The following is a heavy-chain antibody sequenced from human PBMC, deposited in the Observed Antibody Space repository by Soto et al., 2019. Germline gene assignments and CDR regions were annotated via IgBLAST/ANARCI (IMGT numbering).Heavy chain of an antibody. D-gene: IGHD6-6*01. Sequence: ASVKVSCKASGYTFTGYYMHWVRQAPGQGLEWMGWINPNSGGTNYAQKFHGRVTMTRDTSISTAYMELSRLRSDDTAVYYCARGSSSSDYYGMDVWGQGATVTVS. CDR2: INPNSGGT. CDR3: ARGSSSSDYYGMDV. CDR1: GYTFTGYY. J-gene: IGHJ6*02. V-gene: IGHV1-2*02.